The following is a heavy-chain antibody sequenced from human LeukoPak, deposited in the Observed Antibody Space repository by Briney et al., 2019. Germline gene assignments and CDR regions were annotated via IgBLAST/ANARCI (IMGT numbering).Heavy chain of an antibody. CDR1: GYSFTSYW. CDR3: ARRPHYYDSSGYYYLDAFDI. CDR2: IYPGDSDT. J-gene: IGHJ3*02. D-gene: IGHD3-22*01. Sequence: PGESLKISCKGSGYSFTSYWIGWVRQMPGKGLEWMGIIYPGDSDTRYSPSFQGQVTISADKSISTAYLQWSSLKASDTAMYYCARRPHYYDSSGYYYLDAFDIWGQGTMVTVSS. V-gene: IGHV5-51*01.